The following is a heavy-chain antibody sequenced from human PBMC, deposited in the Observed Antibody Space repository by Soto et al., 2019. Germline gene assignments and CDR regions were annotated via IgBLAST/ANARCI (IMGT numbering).Heavy chain of an antibody. J-gene: IGHJ2*01. CDR1: GGSINSYY. Sequence: QVQLQESGPGLVKPSETLSLTCTVSGGSINSYYWSWIRQPPGKGLEWIGYIYYSGGTNYNPSLKSRVTISLDTSTNQFSLNLSSMTAADTAVYYCARREATIGYWYFDVWGRGTLVTVSS. CDR3: ARREATIGYWYFDV. CDR2: IYYSGGT. D-gene: IGHD5-12*01. V-gene: IGHV4-59*08.